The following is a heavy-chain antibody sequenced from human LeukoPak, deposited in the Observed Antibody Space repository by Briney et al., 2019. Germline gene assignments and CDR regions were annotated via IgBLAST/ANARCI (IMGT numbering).Heavy chain of an antibody. Sequence: GGSLRLSCAASGFTFSSYGMHWVRQAPSKGLEWVAVIWYDGSNKYYADSVKGRFTISRDNSKNTLYLQMNSLRAEDTAVYYCARDQTVTHFFDYWGQGTLVTVSS. D-gene: IGHD4-17*01. CDR1: GFTFSSYG. CDR2: IWYDGSNK. CDR3: ARDQTVTHFFDY. V-gene: IGHV3-33*01. J-gene: IGHJ4*02.